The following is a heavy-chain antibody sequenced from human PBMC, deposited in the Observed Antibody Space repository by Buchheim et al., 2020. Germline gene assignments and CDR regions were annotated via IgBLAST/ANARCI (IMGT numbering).Heavy chain of an antibody. J-gene: IGHJ6*02. Sequence: EVQLVESGGGLVQPGGSLRLSCAASGFTFSSYWMSWVRQAPGKGLEWVANIKQDGSEKYYVDSVKGRFTISRDNAKNLLYLQMNSLRAEDTAVYYCARDRNNWNWEAYYGMDVWGQGTT. CDR1: GFTFSSYW. CDR2: IKQDGSEK. V-gene: IGHV3-7*01. D-gene: IGHD1-7*01. CDR3: ARDRNNWNWEAYYGMDV.